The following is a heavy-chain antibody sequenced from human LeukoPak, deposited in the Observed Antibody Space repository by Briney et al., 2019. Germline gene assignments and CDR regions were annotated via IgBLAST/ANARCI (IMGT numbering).Heavy chain of an antibody. CDR1: GFTFSSYG. CDR2: IRYDGSNK. V-gene: IGHV3-30*02. CDR3: AKDSQTYYYDSSGYSHFDY. D-gene: IGHD3-22*01. J-gene: IGHJ4*02. Sequence: GGSLRLSCAASGFTFSSYGMHWVRQAPGKGLEWVAFIRYDGSNKYYADSVKGRFTISRDNSKNTLYLQMNSLRAEDTAVYYCAKDSQTYYYDSSGYSHFDYWGQGTLVTVSS.